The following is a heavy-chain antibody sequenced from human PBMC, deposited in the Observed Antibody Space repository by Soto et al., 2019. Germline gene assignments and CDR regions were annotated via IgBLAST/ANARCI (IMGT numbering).Heavy chain of an antibody. CDR3: ARDPVGDTHFDY. J-gene: IGHJ4*02. CDR1: SISTYY. D-gene: IGHD1-26*01. CDR2: IYYLGRT. Sequence: PSETLSLTCTVDSISTYYWNWIRQTPGKGLEWIGYIYYLGRTNYNRSLKSRVTISIDMPKNQFSLRLNSVTAADTAVYYCARDPVGDTHFDYWGQGALVTVSS. V-gene: IGHV4-59*01.